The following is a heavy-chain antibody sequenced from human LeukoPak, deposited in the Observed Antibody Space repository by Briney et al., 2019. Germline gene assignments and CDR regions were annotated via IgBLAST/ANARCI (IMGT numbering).Heavy chain of an antibody. J-gene: IGHJ4*02. CDR3: ARHAVTTTFDY. CDR2: IYYSGST. CDR1: GGSISSSSYF. D-gene: IGHD4-17*01. Sequence: PSETLSLTCTVSGGSISSSSYFWGWIRQPPGKGLEWIGSIYYSGSTYYNPSLKSRVTISVDTSKNQFSLRLSSVTAADTAVFYCARHAVTTTFDYWGQGTLVTVSS. V-gene: IGHV4-39*01.